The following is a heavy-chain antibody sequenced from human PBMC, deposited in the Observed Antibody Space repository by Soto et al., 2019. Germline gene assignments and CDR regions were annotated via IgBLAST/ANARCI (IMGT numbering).Heavy chain of an antibody. D-gene: IGHD4-17*01. CDR3: ARSTTLALVDY. CDR2: ISYDGSNK. Sequence: VAVISYDGSNKYYADSVKGRFTISRDNSKNTLYLQMNSLRAEDTAVYYCARSTTLALVDYWGQGTLVTVSS. J-gene: IGHJ4*02. V-gene: IGHV3-30-3*01.